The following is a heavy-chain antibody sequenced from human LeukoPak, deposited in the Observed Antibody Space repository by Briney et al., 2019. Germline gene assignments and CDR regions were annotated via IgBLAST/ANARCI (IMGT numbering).Heavy chain of an antibody. CDR3: ARVQPLALNYYDGDDP. CDR1: GGTFSSYA. V-gene: IGHV1-18*01. J-gene: IGHJ5*02. D-gene: IGHD3-22*01. Sequence: ASVKVSCKASGGTFSSYAISWVRQAPGQGLEWMGWISAYNGNTNYAQKLQGRVTMTTDTSTSTAYMELRSLRSDDTAVYYCARVQPLALNYYDGDDPWGQGTLVTVSS. CDR2: ISAYNGNT.